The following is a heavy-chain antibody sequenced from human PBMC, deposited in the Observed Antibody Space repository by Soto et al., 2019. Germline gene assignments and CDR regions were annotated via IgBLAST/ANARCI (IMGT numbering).Heavy chain of an antibody. V-gene: IGHV3-23*01. CDR3: AKDQGVYYYDSSGYYPPPYYYGMDV. CDR1: GFTFSSYA. Sequence: GGSLRLSCAASGFTFSSYAMSWVRQAPGNGLEWVSAISGSGGSTYYADSVKGRFTISRDNSKNRLYLQMNSLRAEDTAVYYCAKDQGVYYYDSSGYYPPPYYYGMDVWGQGTTVTVSS. J-gene: IGHJ6*02. D-gene: IGHD3-22*01. CDR2: ISGSGGST.